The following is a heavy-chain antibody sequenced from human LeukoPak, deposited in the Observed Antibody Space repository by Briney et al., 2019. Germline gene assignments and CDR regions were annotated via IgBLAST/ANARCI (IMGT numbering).Heavy chain of an antibody. Sequence: SETLSLYCSVSGGSVRSGSYYWAWIRQPPGKGLEWIGYIFHNGSTNYNPSLKSRVTISIDLSTNQFSLRLNSVAAADTAVYFCARGGDYIWGTFRPIDYWGQGSLVIVSS. CDR3: ARGGDYIWGTFRPIDY. J-gene: IGHJ4*02. CDR2: IFHNGST. V-gene: IGHV4-61*01. D-gene: IGHD3-16*02. CDR1: GGSVRSGSYY.